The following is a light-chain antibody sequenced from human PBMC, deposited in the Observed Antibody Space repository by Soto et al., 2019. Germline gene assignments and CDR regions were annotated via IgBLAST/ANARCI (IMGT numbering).Light chain of an antibody. CDR2: HAS. V-gene: IGKV1-5*01. J-gene: IGKJ1*01. CDR3: QQYNSYS. CDR1: QSISNW. Sequence: DIQMTQSPSTVSSSVAERFTITCGASQSISNWLAWYQRKPGTAPKLLIYHASTLESGVPSRFSGSGSGTEFTLTISSLQPDDFATYYCQQYNSYSFGQGTKVDIK.